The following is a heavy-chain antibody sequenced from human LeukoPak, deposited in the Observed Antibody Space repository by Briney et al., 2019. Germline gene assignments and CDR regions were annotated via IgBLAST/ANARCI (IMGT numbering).Heavy chain of an antibody. D-gene: IGHD3-10*01. CDR2: IRSYIYSGAT. J-gene: IGHJ4*02. V-gene: IGHV3-49*03. CDR1: GFTFGDYG. Sequence: GGSLRLSCTTSGFTFGDYGMSWFRQAPGKGLEWVSSIRSYIYSGATDYAASVRGRFVISRHDSESIAYLQMNSLSVEDTAVYYCARVGYYASGPFSYFDYWGQGTLVTVSS. CDR3: ARVGYYASGPFSYFDY.